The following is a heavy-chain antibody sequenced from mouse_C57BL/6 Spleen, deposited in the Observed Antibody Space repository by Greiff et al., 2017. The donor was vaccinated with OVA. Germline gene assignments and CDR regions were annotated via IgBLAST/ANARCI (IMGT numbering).Heavy chain of an antibody. CDR3: ARFYYDYDGFAY. J-gene: IGHJ3*01. CDR2: IYPGDGDT. D-gene: IGHD2-4*01. Sequence: VQLVESGPELVKPGASVKISCKASGYAFSSSWMNWVKQRPGKGLEWIGRIYPGDGDTNYNGKFKGKATLTADKSSSTAYMQLSSLTSEDSAVYFCARFYYDYDGFAYWGQGTLVTVSA. CDR1: GYAFSSSW. V-gene: IGHV1-82*01.